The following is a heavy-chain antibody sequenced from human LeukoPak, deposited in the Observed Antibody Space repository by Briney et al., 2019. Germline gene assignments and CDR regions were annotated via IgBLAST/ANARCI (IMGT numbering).Heavy chain of an antibody. CDR2: SLYSGDT. CDR1: TGSIANYY. J-gene: IGHJ4*02. D-gene: IGHD6-13*01. Sequence: KPTSPPCTVPTGSIANYYSSCVRKLPGERLEWRGRSLYSGDTCYSPSLKSRVSISLATSRRQFTLKLTSVTAADTAVYYCARDLELGYWGQGILVTVSS. V-gene: IGHV4-59*01. CDR3: ARDLELGY.